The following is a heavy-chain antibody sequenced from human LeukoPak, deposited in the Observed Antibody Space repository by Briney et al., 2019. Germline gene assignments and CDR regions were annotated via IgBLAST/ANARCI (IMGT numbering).Heavy chain of an antibody. CDR3: ARAANTMVRGAGELDY. CDR1: GYTFTSYD. D-gene: IGHD3-10*01. J-gene: IGHJ4*02. V-gene: IGHV1-8*01. Sequence: ASVKVSCKASGYTFTSYDINWVRQATGQGLEWMGWMNPNSGNTGYAQKFQGRVTMTRNTSICTAYMELSSPRSEDTAVYYCARAANTMVRGAGELDYWGQGTLVTVSS. CDR2: MNPNSGNT.